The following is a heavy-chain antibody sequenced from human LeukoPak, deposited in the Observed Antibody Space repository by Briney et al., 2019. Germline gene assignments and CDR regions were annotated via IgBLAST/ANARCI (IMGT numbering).Heavy chain of an antibody. V-gene: IGHV4-59*01. J-gene: IGHJ4*02. Sequence: SETLSLTCTVSGGSISTYYWSWIRQPPGEGLEWIGYIYYSGSTNYNPSFKSRVTISVDTSKNQFSLKLSSVTAADTAVYNCARNGGSYSFDYWGQGTLITVSS. D-gene: IGHD1-26*01. CDR2: IYYSGST. CDR3: ARNGGSYSFDY. CDR1: GGSISTYY.